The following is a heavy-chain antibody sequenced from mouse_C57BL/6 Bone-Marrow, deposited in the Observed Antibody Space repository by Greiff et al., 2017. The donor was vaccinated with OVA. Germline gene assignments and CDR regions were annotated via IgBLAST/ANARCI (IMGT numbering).Heavy chain of an antibody. CDR3: TATNLLSWFAY. CDR2: IRLKSDNYAT. J-gene: IGHJ3*01. CDR1: GFTFSNYW. V-gene: IGHV6-3*01. Sequence: EVKVEESGGGLVQPGGSMKLSCVASGFTFSNYWMNWVRQSPEKGLEWVAQIRLKSDNYATHYAESVKGRFTISRDDSKSSVYLQMNNLRAEDTGIYYCTATNLLSWFAYWGQGTLVTVSA. D-gene: IGHD2-1*01.